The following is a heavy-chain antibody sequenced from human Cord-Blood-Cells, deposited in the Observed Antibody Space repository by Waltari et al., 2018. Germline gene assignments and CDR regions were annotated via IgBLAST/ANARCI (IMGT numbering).Heavy chain of an antibody. V-gene: IGHV3-66*01. Sequence: EVQLVESGGGLVQPGGSLSLSCAASGFTVSSNYMSWVRQAPGKGLEWVSVIYSGGSTYYADSVKGRFTISRDNSKNTLYLQMNSLRAEDTAVYYCARDRGIYYFDYWGQGTLVTVSS. CDR3: ARDRGIYYFDY. J-gene: IGHJ4*02. CDR2: IYSGGST. CDR1: GFTVSSNY.